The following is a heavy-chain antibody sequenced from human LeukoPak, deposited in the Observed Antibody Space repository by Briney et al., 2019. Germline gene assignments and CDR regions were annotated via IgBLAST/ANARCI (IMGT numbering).Heavy chain of an antibody. J-gene: IGHJ4*02. CDR3: ARRIAVPGSYYFDY. CDR2: IYYSGST. CDR1: GGSISGYY. V-gene: IGHV4-59*08. D-gene: IGHD6-13*01. Sequence: SETLSLTCTVSGGSISGYYWSWIRQPPGKGLEWIGYIYYSGSTNSNPSLKSRVTLSLDTSKNQFSLRLNSVTAADTAVYYCARRIAVPGSYYFDYWSQGTLVTVSS.